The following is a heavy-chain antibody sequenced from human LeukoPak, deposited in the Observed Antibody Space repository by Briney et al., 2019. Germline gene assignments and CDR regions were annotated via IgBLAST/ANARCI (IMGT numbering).Heavy chain of an antibody. Sequence: ASVKVSCKASGGTFSSYAISSVRQAPGQGLEWMGRIIPIFGTANYAQKFRGRVTITTDESTSTAYMELSSLRSEDTAVYYCARAPLVVVPAAHNWFDPWGQGTLVTVSS. J-gene: IGHJ5*02. V-gene: IGHV1-69*05. D-gene: IGHD2-2*01. CDR2: IIPIFGTA. CDR1: GGTFSSYA. CDR3: ARAPLVVVPAAHNWFDP.